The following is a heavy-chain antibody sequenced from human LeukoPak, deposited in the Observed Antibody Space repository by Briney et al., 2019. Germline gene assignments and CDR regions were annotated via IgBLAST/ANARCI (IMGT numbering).Heavy chain of an antibody. J-gene: IGHJ3*02. Sequence: GGSLRLSCAASGFTFSDYYMSWIRQAPGKGLEWVSYISSSGSNKYYADSVKGRFTISRDNAKNSLYLQMNSLRPEDTAVYYCARDLGRVVPAALDAFDIWGQGTMVTVSS. CDR1: GFTFSDYY. V-gene: IGHV3-11*01. CDR2: ISSSGSNK. CDR3: ARDLGRVVPAALDAFDI. D-gene: IGHD2-2*01.